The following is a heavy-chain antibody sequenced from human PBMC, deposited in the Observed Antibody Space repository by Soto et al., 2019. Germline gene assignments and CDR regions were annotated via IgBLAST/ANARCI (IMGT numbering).Heavy chain of an antibody. D-gene: IGHD4-17*01. CDR3: ARTNGDGGY. J-gene: IGHJ4*02. V-gene: IGHV1-69*08. CDR1: GGGNLRDYR. Sequence: GASVKVSCKASGGGNLRDYRTTWVRQAPGQGLEWMGRIIPKLGTANYAQKFQGRVTVTADKTTSTANMELSSLRSEDTAVYYCARTNGDGGYWGQGTLVTVSS. CDR2: IIPKLGTA.